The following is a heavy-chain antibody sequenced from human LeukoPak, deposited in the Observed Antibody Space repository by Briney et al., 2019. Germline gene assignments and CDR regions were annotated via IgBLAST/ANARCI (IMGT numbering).Heavy chain of an antibody. CDR2: INHSGTT. J-gene: IGHJ4*02. V-gene: IGHV4-34*01. D-gene: IGHD2-15*01. CDR3: ASSCSGGSCSTPTRLDY. CDR1: GGSFSGYY. Sequence: PSETLSLTCAVYGGSFSGYYWSWIRQPPGEGLEWIGEINHSGTTNYRPSLKSRVTISVDTSKNQFSLKLSSVTAADTAVYYCASSCSGGSCSTPTRLDYWGQGTLVTVSS.